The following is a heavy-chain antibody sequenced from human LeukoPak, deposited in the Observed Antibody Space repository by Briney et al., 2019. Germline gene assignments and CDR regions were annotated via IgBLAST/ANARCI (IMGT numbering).Heavy chain of an antibody. CDR2: INHSGST. J-gene: IGHJ3*02. CDR3: ASPTTVTTSAYRAFDI. Sequence: TSETLSLTCAVYGGSFSDYYWSWIRQPPGKGLEWIGEINHSGSTNYSPSLRSRVTISVDTSKNQLSLNLRSVTAADTAVYYCASPTTVTTSAYRAFDIWGQGTMVTVSA. CDR1: GGSFSDYY. V-gene: IGHV4-34*01. D-gene: IGHD4-17*01.